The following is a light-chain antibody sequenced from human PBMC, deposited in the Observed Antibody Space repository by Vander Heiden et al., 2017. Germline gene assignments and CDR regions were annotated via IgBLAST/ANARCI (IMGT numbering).Light chain of an antibody. CDR1: KLGNKY. Sequence: SYERTHPHSLSVFPGPTASITCSGDKLGNKYACWYQQKPGQSPGLVIYQDSKRPSGIPERFSGSNSGNTATLTISGTQAMDEADYYCQAWDSSTAVFGGGTKLTVL. J-gene: IGLJ2*01. CDR3: QAWDSSTAV. V-gene: IGLV3-1*01. CDR2: QDS.